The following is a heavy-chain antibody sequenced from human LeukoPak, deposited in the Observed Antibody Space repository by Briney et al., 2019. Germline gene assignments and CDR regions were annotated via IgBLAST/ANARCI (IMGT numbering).Heavy chain of an antibody. J-gene: IGHJ4*02. D-gene: IGHD3-10*01. CDR1: GFTFSVYA. CDR3: ARDFGGFGELLGLDSY. CDR2: ISYDGNNK. Sequence: GGSLRLSCAASGFTFSVYAMHWVRQAPGKGLEWVAVISYDGNNKYYADSVKGRFTISRDNSKNTLFLQMNSLKAEDTAVYYCARDFGGFGELLGLDSYWGQGTLVTVSS. V-gene: IGHV3-30-3*01.